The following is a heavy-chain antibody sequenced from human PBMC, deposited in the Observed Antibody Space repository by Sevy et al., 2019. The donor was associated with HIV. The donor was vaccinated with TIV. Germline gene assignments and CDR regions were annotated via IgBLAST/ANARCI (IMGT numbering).Heavy chain of an antibody. D-gene: IGHD2-2*01. J-gene: IGHJ3*02. CDR3: RRASLLGYCSTTSCYYAFDI. CDR1: GITFSTSV. CDR2: ISGDTYYT. V-gene: IGHV3-21*01. Sequence: GGSLRLSCNASGITFSTSVMNWVRQSPDRGLEWVSSISGDTYYTHYADSMRGRFIVSRDNAKNSLFLEMNSLTVEDTAVYYCRRASLLGYCSTTSCYYAFDIWGPGTVVTVSS.